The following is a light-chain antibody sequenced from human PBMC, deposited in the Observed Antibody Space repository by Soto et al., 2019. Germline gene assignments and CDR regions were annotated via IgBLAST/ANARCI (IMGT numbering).Light chain of an antibody. CDR1: ESIGSSY. J-gene: IGKJ5*01. V-gene: IGKV3-20*01. CDR3: QQFGSSPET. Sequence: EVVLPQSPGILSLSPGASSTLSGRARESIGSSYLAWYQQKPGRAPRLLIYDASNRAPGIPDRFSGSASGTDFTLTISRLEPEDFAVYYCQQFGSSPETFGQGTRLEIK. CDR2: DAS.